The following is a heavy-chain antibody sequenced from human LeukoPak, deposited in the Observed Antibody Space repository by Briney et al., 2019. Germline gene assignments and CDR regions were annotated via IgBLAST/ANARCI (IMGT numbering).Heavy chain of an antibody. CDR1: GFSFNNYG. V-gene: IGHV3-30*18. D-gene: IGHD2-15*01. Sequence: GGSLRLSCAASGFSFNNYGMHWVRQAPGRGLEWVAMIPYDGSSEKYADFVKGRFTISRDNSKNTLYLQMNSLRDEDTALYYCAKPRVSIGSHFDYWGQGTLVTVSS. J-gene: IGHJ4*02. CDR2: IPYDGSSE. CDR3: AKPRVSIGSHFDY.